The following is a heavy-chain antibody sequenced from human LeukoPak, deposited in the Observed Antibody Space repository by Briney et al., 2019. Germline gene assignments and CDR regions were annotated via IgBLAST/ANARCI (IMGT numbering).Heavy chain of an antibody. J-gene: IGHJ6*03. Sequence: ASVKVSCKASGYTFTGYYMHWVRQAPGQGLEWMGWINPNSGGTNYVQKFQGRVTMTRDTSISTAYMELSRLRYDDTAVYYCARRVAVYGSSTCCDRYYMDVWGKGTTVTVSS. CDR2: INPNSGGT. CDR1: GYTFTGYY. CDR3: ARRVAVYGSSTCCDRYYMDV. V-gene: IGHV1-2*02. D-gene: IGHD2-2*01.